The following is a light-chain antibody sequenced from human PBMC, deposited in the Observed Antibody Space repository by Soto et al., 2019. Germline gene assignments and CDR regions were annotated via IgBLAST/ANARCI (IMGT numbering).Light chain of an antibody. V-gene: IGLV4-60*02. CDR1: SGHSTYI. CDR2: LEGSGSY. J-gene: IGLJ2*01. Sequence: QAVVTQSSSASAPLGSSVKLTCTLSSGHSTYIIAWHQQQPGKAPRYLMKLEGSGSYNKGSGIPDRFSGSSSGADRYLTISNLQFEDEADYYCETWDTNVVVFGGGTQLTVL. CDR3: ETWDTNVVV.